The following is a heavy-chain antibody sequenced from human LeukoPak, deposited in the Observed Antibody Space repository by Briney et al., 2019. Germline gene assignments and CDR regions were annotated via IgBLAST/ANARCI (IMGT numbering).Heavy chain of an antibody. CDR3: ARPLKEGGYYYGMDV. Sequence: GGSLRLSCAASGFTFSKYAMFWVRQAPGKGLEFVSAISSHGSSTYYANSLKGRFNISRDNSKNTLYLQMRSLRPEDTAVYYCARPLKEGGYYYGMDVWGQGTTVTVSS. V-gene: IGHV3-64*01. J-gene: IGHJ6*02. CDR1: GFTFSKYA. D-gene: IGHD3-16*01. CDR2: ISSHGSST.